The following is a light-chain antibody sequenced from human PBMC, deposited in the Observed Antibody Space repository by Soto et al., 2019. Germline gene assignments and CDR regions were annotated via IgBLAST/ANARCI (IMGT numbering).Light chain of an antibody. Sequence: DIVLTQSPATLSLSPGERATLSCRASESVSTYLAWYQHKPDQAPRLLINHASNRATGIPDRFSGSGSGTDFTLIISSLEPEDFAVYYCQQRRNWPYLTFGGGTKVEIK. J-gene: IGKJ4*01. V-gene: IGKV3-11*01. CDR1: ESVSTY. CDR2: HAS. CDR3: QQRRNWPYLT.